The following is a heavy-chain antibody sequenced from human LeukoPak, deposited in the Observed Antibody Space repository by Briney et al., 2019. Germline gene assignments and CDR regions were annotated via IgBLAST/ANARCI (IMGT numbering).Heavy chain of an antibody. CDR3: AKSAGAYGSGSNHFDY. CDR2: INHSGST. D-gene: IGHD3-10*01. Sequence: TSETLSLTCAVYGGSFSGYYWSWIRQPPGKGLEWIGEINHSGSTNYNPSLKSRVTISVDTSKDQFSLKLSSVTAADTAVYYCAKSAGAYGSGSNHFDYWGQGTLVTVSS. J-gene: IGHJ4*02. V-gene: IGHV4-34*01. CDR1: GGSFSGYY.